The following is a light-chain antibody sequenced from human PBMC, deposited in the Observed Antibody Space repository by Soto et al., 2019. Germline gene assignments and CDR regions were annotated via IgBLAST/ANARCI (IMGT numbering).Light chain of an antibody. CDR1: SSDVGGYNY. J-gene: IGLJ1*01. V-gene: IGLV2-11*01. Sequence: QSVLTQPRSVSGSPGQSVTISCTGTSSDVGGYNYVSWYQQHPGKAPKLMIYDVSKRPSGVPDRFSGSKSGSTASLTISGLQPEDEADYYCSSYTTRDNLVFGTGTKVTVL. CDR3: SSYTTRDNLV. CDR2: DVS.